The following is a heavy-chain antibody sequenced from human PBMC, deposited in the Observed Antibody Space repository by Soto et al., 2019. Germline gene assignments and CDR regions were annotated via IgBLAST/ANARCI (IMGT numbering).Heavy chain of an antibody. CDR3: TRDTFGPRDY. J-gene: IGHJ4*02. D-gene: IGHD3-10*01. Sequence: EVQLVESGGGLVQPGGSLRLSCTDSGFTFSGDWMHWVRQAPGKGLVWVSRIDPYETGISYADSVKGRFTISRDNAKSTLYLQMNSLRVEDTAVYYCTRDTFGPRDYWGQGTLVTVSS. CDR1: GFTFSGDW. V-gene: IGHV3-74*01. CDR2: IDPYETGI.